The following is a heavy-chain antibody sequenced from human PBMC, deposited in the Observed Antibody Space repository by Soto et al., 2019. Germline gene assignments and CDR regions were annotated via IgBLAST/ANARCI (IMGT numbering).Heavy chain of an antibody. V-gene: IGHV3-30-3*01. J-gene: IGHJ4*02. CDR3: ARSHCSGGSCSSDY. CDR1: GFTFSSYA. Sequence: PGGSLRLSCAASGFTFSSYAMHWVRQAPGKGLEWVAVISYDGSNKYYADSVKGRFTISRDNSKNTLYLQMNSLRAEDTAVYYCARSHCSGGSCSSDYWGQGTLVTVSS. D-gene: IGHD2-15*01. CDR2: ISYDGSNK.